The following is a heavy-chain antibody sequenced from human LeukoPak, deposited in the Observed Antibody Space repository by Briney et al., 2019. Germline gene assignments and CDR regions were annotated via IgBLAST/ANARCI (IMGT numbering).Heavy chain of an antibody. D-gene: IGHD6-19*01. J-gene: IGHJ4*02. CDR1: GGSISSSSYY. CDR3: ARHNSGAVAADY. Sequence: SETLSLTCTVSGGSISSSSYYWGWIRQPPGKGLEWIGSIYYSGSTYYNPSLKSRVTISVDTSKSQFSLKLSSVTAADTAMYYCARHNSGAVAADYWGQGTLVTVSS. V-gene: IGHV4-39*01. CDR2: IYYSGST.